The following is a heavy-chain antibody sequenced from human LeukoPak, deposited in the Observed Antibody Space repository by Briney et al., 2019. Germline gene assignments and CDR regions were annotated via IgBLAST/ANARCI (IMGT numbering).Heavy chain of an antibody. CDR2: IKQDGSEK. V-gene: IGHV3-7*01. Sequence: PGGSLRLSCVASGFTFSDYYMSWIRQAPGKGPEWVANIKQDGSEKYYVDSVKGRFTISRDNAKNSLYLQMNSLRAEDTAVYYCARLRYSDYWGQGTLVTVSS. J-gene: IGHJ4*02. CDR1: GFTFSDYY. CDR3: ARLRYSDY.